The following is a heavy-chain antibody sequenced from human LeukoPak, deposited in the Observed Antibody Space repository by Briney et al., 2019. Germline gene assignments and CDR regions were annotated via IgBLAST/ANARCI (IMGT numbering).Heavy chain of an antibody. CDR2: ISYDGSNK. J-gene: IGHJ6*03. CDR1: GFTFSSYA. Sequence: GGSLRLSCAASGFTFSSYAMHWVRQAPGKGLEWVAVISYDGSNKYYADSVKGRFTISRDNSKNTLYLQMNSLRAEDTAVYYCARSSYSRSGGYYHYMDVWGKGTTVTVSS. D-gene: IGHD6-13*01. V-gene: IGHV3-30-3*01. CDR3: ARSSYSRSGGYYHYMDV.